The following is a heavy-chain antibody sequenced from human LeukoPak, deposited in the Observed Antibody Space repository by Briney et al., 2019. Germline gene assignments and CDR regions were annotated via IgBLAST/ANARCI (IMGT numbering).Heavy chain of an antibody. Sequence: SGTLSLTCVVSGGSISGTNWWSWVRPPPGEGLEWSGEISLAGRTNYKPPTDGRPTMSLDKSSTQLYLTLTPVNAADTATYYCSRESGAFCPFGYWGQGTLVTVSS. D-gene: IGHD1-26*01. CDR2: ISLAGRT. J-gene: IGHJ4*02. V-gene: IGHV4-4*02. CDR3: SRESGAFCPFGY. CDR1: GGSISGTNW.